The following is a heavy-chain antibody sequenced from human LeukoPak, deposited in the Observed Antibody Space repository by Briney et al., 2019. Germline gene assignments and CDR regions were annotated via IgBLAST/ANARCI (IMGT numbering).Heavy chain of an antibody. J-gene: IGHJ2*01. CDR1: GFTFSSYW. Sequence: GGSPRLSCAASGFTFSSYWMSWVRQAPGKGLEWVANIKQDGSEKYYVDSVKGRFTISRDNAKNSLYLQMNSLRAEDTAVYYCARVFYPFRWYFDLWGRGTLVTVSS. CDR3: ARVFYPFRWYFDL. CDR2: IKQDGSEK. V-gene: IGHV3-7*01. D-gene: IGHD2/OR15-2a*01.